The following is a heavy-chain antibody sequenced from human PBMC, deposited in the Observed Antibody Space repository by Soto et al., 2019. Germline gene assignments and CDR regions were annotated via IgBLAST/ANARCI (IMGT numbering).Heavy chain of an antibody. CDR2: IYYSGST. Sequence: SETLSLTCTVSGGSISSYYWSWIRQPPGKGLEWIGYIYYSGSTNYNPSLKSRVTISVDTSKNQFSLKLSSVTAADTAVYYCARVGYSYDYDYWGQGTLVTVSS. D-gene: IGHD5-18*01. CDR1: GGSISSYY. V-gene: IGHV4-59*01. CDR3: ARVGYSYDYDY. J-gene: IGHJ4*02.